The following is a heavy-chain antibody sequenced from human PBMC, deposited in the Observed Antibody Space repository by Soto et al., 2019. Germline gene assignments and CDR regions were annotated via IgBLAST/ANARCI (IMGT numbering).Heavy chain of an antibody. CDR2: IYYSGST. Sequence: SETLSLTCTVSGGSISSYYWSWIRQPPGKGLEWIGYIYYSGSTNYNPSLKSRVTISVDTSKNQFSLKLSSVTAADTAVYYCARVGYSYDYDYWGQGTLVTVSS. D-gene: IGHD5-18*01. CDR1: GGSISSYY. V-gene: IGHV4-59*01. CDR3: ARVGYSYDYDY. J-gene: IGHJ4*02.